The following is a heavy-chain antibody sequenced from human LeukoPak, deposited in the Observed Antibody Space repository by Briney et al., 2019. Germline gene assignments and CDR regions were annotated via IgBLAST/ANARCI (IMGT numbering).Heavy chain of an antibody. D-gene: IGHD5-24*01. CDR2: IKQDGSEK. CDR3: ARGRDGYNYAGYYFDY. J-gene: IGHJ4*02. V-gene: IGHV3-7*01. CDR1: GFTFSSYW. Sequence: GGSLRLSCAASGFTFSSYWMSWVRQAPGKGLEWVANIKQDGSEKYYVDSVKGRFTISRDNAKNSLYLQMNSLRAEDTAVYYCARGRDGYNYAGYYFDYWGQGTLVTVSS.